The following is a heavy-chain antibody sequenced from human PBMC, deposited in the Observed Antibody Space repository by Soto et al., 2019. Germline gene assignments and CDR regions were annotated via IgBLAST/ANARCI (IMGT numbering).Heavy chain of an antibody. CDR3: ASITAAAGEDYYYYYYMDV. Sequence: QLQLQESGPGLVKPSETLSITCTVSGGSISSSSYHWGWIRQPPGTGLEWVGSIYYSGSTYYNPSLKSRVTISVDTSKNQFSLKLSSVTAADTAVYYCASITAAAGEDYYYYYYMDVWGKGTTVTVSS. CDR2: IYYSGST. CDR1: GGSISSSSYH. V-gene: IGHV4-39*01. D-gene: IGHD6-13*01. J-gene: IGHJ6*03.